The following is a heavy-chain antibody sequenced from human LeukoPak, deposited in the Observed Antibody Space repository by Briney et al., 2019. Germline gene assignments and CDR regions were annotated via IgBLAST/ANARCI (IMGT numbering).Heavy chain of an antibody. CDR2: IYHTGGT. J-gene: IGHJ4*02. Sequence: PSETLSLTCAVSGYSISNSYYCGCIRQPPGNELEWTGIIYHTGGTYYNPSLKSRVTISIDTSKHQFSLNLSSVTAADTAVYYCARDAQTYYYNTYGYYFEYWGQGILVTVSS. CDR3: ARDAQTYYYNTYGYYFEY. CDR1: GYSISNSYY. D-gene: IGHD3-22*01. V-gene: IGHV4-38-2*02.